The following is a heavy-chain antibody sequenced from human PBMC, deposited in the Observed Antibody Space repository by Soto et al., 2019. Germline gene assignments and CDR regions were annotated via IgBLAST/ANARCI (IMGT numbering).Heavy chain of an antibody. J-gene: IGHJ4*02. CDR3: ARAHVDSGGYYAQLDY. D-gene: IGHD3-22*01. Sequence: EVQLVESGGGLVKPGGSLRLSCAASGFTFSSYSMNWVRQAPGKGLEWVSSISSSSSYIYYADSVKGRFTISRDNAKNSLYLEMNGLRAEATAVYYCARAHVDSGGYYAQLDYWGQGALVTVSS. CDR2: ISSSSSYI. V-gene: IGHV3-21*06. CDR1: GFTFSSYS.